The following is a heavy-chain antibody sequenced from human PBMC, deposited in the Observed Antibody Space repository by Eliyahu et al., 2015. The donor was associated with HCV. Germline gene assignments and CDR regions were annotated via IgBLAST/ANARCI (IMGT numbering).Heavy chain of an antibody. D-gene: IGHD3-3*02. J-gene: IGHJ4*02. CDR2: IRGNSAGGTT. CDR1: GFSFDRFA. V-gene: IGHV3-49*04. Sequence: SGGGLVQPGRSLRLSCSGSGFSFDRFAVGWVRQPPGKAPEWVGFIRGNSAGGTTEYVASVMGRFTISRDDSKNIAYLQMNTLRIEDTAVYYCTRAHSFSFFWGQGALVTVSS. CDR3: TRAHSFSFF.